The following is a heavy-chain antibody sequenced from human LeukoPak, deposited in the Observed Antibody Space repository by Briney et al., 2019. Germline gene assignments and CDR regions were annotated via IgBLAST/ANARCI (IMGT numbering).Heavy chain of an antibody. CDR1: GYTLTELS. D-gene: IGHD3-22*01. J-gene: IGHJ4*02. V-gene: IGHV1-24*01. CDR2: FDPEDGET. Sequence: GASVKVSCKVSGYTLTELSMHWVRQAPGKGLEWMGGFDPEDGETIYAQKLQGRVTMTEDTSTDTAYMELSSLRSEDTAVYYCATLSQFNYYDSSGQEDYWGQGTLVTVSS. CDR3: ATLSQFNYYDSSGQEDY.